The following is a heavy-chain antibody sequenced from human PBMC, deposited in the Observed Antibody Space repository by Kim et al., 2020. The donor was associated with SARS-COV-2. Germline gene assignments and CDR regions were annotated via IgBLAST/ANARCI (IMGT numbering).Heavy chain of an antibody. V-gene: IGHV3-66*01. D-gene: IGHD3-10*01. Sequence: GGSLRLSCAASGFTVSSNYMSWVRQAPGKGLEWVSVIYSGGSTYYADSVKGRFTISRDNSKNTLYLQMNSLRAEDTAVYYCARVSGGYYGSGSYSPNYYYYGMDVWGQGTTGTVSS. CDR1: GFTVSSNY. J-gene: IGHJ6*02. CDR3: ARVSGGYYGSGSYSPNYYYYGMDV. CDR2: IYSGGST.